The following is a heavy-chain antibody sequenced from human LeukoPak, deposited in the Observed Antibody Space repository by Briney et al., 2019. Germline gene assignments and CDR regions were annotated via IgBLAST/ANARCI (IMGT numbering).Heavy chain of an antibody. CDR1: RFTFSSYA. V-gene: IGHV3-30*04. J-gene: IGHJ6*02. Sequence: GSLRLSCAASRFTFSSYAMHWVRQAPGKGLEWVAVISYDGSNKYYADSVKGRFTISRDNSKNTLYLQMNSLRAEDTAVYYCARADSLYYYGMDVWGQGTTVTVSS. CDR2: ISYDGSNK. D-gene: IGHD2-21*02. CDR3: ARADSLYYYGMDV.